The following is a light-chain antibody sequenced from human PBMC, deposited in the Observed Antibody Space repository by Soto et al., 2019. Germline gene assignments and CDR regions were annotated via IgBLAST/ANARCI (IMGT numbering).Light chain of an antibody. CDR1: QSLLYSDGNTY. CDR3: MQGTHWPIT. Sequence: EVVMTQSPLSLPVTLGQPTSISCRSSQSLLYSDGNTYLTWFQQRPGRSPRRLIYKVSNRDSGVPARFSGSGSGTDFALKISRVEAEDVGVYYCMQGTHWPITFGQGTRLENK. CDR2: KVS. J-gene: IGKJ5*01. V-gene: IGKV2-30*01.